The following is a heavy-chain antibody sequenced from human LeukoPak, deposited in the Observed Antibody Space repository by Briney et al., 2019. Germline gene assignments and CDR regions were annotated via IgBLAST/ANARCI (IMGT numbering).Heavy chain of an antibody. D-gene: IGHD6-13*01. Sequence: PGGSLRLSCAASQFTFSSYDMHWVRQAPGKGLDWVAVISRDGSNKKYGDSVKGRFTTSRDNSKNTQYLQMNSLRAEDTAVYYCARDLMGIAYRGAFYYWGQGTLVTVSS. J-gene: IGHJ4*02. V-gene: IGHV3-30*03. CDR2: ISRDGSNK. CDR1: QFTFSSYD. CDR3: ARDLMGIAYRGAFYY.